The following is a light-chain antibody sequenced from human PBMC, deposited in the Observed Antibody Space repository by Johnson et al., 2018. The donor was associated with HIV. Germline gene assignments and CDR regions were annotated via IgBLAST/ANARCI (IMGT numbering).Light chain of an antibody. J-gene: IGLJ1*01. CDR3: GTWDNSLSTGRV. V-gene: IGLV1-51*01. CDR2: DNN. CDR1: SSNIGNNY. Sequence: QSMLTQPPSVSAAPGQKVTISCSGSSSNIGNNYVSWYQQLPGTAPKLLIYDNNMRPSGIPDRFSGSKSGTSATLGIAGLQTGDEADYYCGTWDNSLSTGRVFGTGTKVTVL.